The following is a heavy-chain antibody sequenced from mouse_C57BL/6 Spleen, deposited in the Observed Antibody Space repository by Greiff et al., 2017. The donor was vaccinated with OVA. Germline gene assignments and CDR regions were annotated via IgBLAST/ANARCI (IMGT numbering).Heavy chain of an antibody. Sequence: QVQLQQSGAELVRPGASVTLSCKASGYTFTDYEMHWVKQTPVHGLEWIGAIDPETGGTAYNQKFKGKAILTADKSSSTAYMELRSLTSEDAAVYYCTRSYYGSSHWGQGTTLTVSS. CDR1: GYTFTDYE. V-gene: IGHV1-15*01. J-gene: IGHJ2*01. CDR3: TRSYYGSSH. CDR2: IDPETGGT. D-gene: IGHD1-1*01.